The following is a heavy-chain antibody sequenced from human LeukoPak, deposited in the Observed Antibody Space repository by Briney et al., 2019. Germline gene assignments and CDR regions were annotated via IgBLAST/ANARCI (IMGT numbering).Heavy chain of an antibody. J-gene: IGHJ4*02. D-gene: IGHD3-9*01. CDR1: GFTFSSYS. Sequence: GGSLRLSCAASGFTFSSYSMNWVRQAPGKGLEWVSSISSSSGYIYYADSVKGRFTISRDNAKNSLYLQMNSLRAEDTAVYYCARDHYDILTGYYVPTLNWGQGTLVTVSS. CDR2: ISSSSGYI. V-gene: IGHV3-21*01. CDR3: ARDHYDILTGYYVPTLN.